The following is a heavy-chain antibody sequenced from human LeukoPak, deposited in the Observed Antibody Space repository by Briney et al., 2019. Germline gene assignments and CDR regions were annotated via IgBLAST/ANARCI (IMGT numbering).Heavy chain of an antibody. D-gene: IGHD1-14*01. CDR2: INADGSTA. CDR3: VVVVEPPDSDGFDV. CDR1: GLPFGNSW. J-gene: IGHJ3*01. V-gene: IGHV3-74*01. Sequence: GRSLRLPCAASGLPFGNSWVHWVRHAPGKGLVWVSLINADGSTATYADSVKGRFTISRDNARNTLSLQMNSLAIEDTAVYYCVVVVEPPDSDGFDVWGQGTMISVSS.